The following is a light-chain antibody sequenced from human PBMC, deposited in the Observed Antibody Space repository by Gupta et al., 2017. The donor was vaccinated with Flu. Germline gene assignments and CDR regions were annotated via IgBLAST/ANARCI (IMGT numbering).Light chain of an antibody. CDR2: DAS. CDR1: QDISNS. Sequence: VGDRVTITCQASQDISNSLNWYQHKPGKAPKLLIFDASNLETGVPARFSGSRSGADFAVIISSLQAEDIATYYCQQYHSLPTFGQGTKVEIK. J-gene: IGKJ1*01. CDR3: QQYHSLPT. V-gene: IGKV1-33*01.